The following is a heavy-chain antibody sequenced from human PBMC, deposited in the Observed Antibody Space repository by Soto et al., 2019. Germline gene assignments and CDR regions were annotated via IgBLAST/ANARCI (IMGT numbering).Heavy chain of an antibody. V-gene: IGHV4-59*12. CDR2: IYYSGTT. CDR3: AGPRCSAESCYDFDS. D-gene: IGHD2-15*01. Sequence: SETLSLTCTVSGGSLSTYYWSWIRQPPGKGLEWIGYIYYSGTTNYNPSLESRVTISVDTSKNQFSLKLSSVTAADTAVYYCAGPRCSAESCYDFDSWGPGTQVTVSS. J-gene: IGHJ4*02. CDR1: GGSLSTYY.